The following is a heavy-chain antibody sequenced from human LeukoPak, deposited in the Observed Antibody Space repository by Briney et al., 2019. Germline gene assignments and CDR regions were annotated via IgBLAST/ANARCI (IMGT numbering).Heavy chain of an antibody. CDR2: IYYSGTT. D-gene: IGHD6-19*01. CDR1: GGSISSYY. Sequence: SETLSLTCTVSGGSISSYYWNWIRQPPGKGLEWIGYIYYSGTTNYNPSLKSRVTISVDTSKNQFSLKLSSVTAADTAVYYCARGQSSSGWYISPYYYYGMDVWGQGTTVTVSS. J-gene: IGHJ6*02. V-gene: IGHV4-59*12. CDR3: ARGQSSSGWYISPYYYYGMDV.